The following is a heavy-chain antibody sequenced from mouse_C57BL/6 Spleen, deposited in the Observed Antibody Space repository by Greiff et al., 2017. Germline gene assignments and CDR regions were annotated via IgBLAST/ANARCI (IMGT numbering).Heavy chain of an antibody. CDR2: ISSGSSTI. CDR3: ARDYYGSRRDWYFDV. Sequence: EVQLVESGGGLVKPGGSLKLSCAASGFTFSDYGMHWVRQAPEKGLEWVAYISSGSSTIYYADTVKGRFTISRDNAKNTLFLQMTSLRSEDTAMYYCARDYYGSRRDWYFDVGGTGTTVTVSS. CDR1: GFTFSDYG. D-gene: IGHD1-1*01. V-gene: IGHV5-17*01. J-gene: IGHJ1*03.